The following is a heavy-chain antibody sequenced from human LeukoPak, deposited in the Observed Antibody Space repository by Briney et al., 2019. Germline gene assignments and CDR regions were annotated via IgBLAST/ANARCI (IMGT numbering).Heavy chain of an antibody. CDR1: GFTFSSYS. V-gene: IGHV3-21*01. D-gene: IGHD3-3*01. J-gene: IGHJ4*02. CDR2: ISGSSSYI. CDR3: ARDYDFWSGLFDY. Sequence: PGGSLRLSCAATGFTFSSYSMNWVRQAPGKGLEWVSSISGSSSYIYYADSVKGRFTISRDNAKNSLYLQMNSLRAEDTAVYYCARDYDFWSGLFDYWGQGTLVTVSS.